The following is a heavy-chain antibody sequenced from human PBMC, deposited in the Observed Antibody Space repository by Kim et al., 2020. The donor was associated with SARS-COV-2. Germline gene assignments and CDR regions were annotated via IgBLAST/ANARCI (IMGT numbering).Heavy chain of an antibody. CDR2: IYYSGST. J-gene: IGHJ5*02. V-gene: IGHV4-39*07. CDR3: ARDRVQGGSGNWFDP. CDR1: GGSISSSSYY. Sequence: SETLSLTCTVSGGSISSSSYYWGWIRQPPGKGLEWIGSIYYSGSTYYNPSLKSRVTISVDTSKNQFSLKLSSVTAADTAVYYCARDRVQGGSGNWFDPWGQGTLVTVSS. D-gene: IGHD3-10*01.